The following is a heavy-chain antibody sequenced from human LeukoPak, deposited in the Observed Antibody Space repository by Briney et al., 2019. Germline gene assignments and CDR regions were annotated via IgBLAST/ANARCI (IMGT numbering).Heavy chain of an antibody. CDR2: IYYSGST. J-gene: IGHJ5*02. D-gene: IGHD5-24*01. Sequence: SETLSLTCTVSGGSISSSSYYWGWIRQPPGKGLEWIGRIYYSGSTYYNPSLKSRVTISVDTSKNQFSLKLSSVTAADTSVYYCAGRDRYNLFWYLRGSETNNWFDPWGQGTLVTVSS. CDR1: GGSISSSSYY. CDR3: AGRDRYNLFWYLRGSETNNWFDP. V-gene: IGHV4-39*01.